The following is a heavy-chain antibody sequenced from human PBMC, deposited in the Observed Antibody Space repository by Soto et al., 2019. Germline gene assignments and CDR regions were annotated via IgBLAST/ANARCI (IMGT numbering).Heavy chain of an antibody. CDR1: GFTFSSYA. J-gene: IGHJ6*02. CDR2: ISGSGGST. V-gene: IGHV3-23*01. D-gene: IGHD6-6*01. Sequence: GGSLRLSCAASGFTFSSYAMSWVRQAPGKGLEWVSAISGSGGSTYYADSVKGRFTISRDNSKNTLYLQMNSLRAEDTAVYYCAKDPSTRIAARYVPHYYYGMDVWGQGTTVTVSS. CDR3: AKDPSTRIAARYVPHYYYGMDV.